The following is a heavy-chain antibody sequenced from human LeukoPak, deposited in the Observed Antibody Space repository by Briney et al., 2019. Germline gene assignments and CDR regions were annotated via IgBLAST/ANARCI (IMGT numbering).Heavy chain of an antibody. CDR3: ARHPEIAAAGPDFDY. CDR2: IIPILGIA. Sequence: ASVKVSCKASGGTFSSYAISWVRQAPGQGLEWMGRIIPILGIANYAQKFQGRVTITADKSTSTAYMELSSLRSEDTAVYYCARHPEIAAAGPDFDYWGQGTLVTVSS. J-gene: IGHJ4*02. CDR1: GGTFSSYA. D-gene: IGHD6-13*01. V-gene: IGHV1-69*04.